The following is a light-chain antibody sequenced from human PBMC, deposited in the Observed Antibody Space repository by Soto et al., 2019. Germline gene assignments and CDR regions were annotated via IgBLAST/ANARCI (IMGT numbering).Light chain of an antibody. V-gene: IGKV3-15*01. CDR1: QSVSSN. Sequence: EIVMTQSPATLSVSPGERATLSCRASQSVSSNLAWYQQKPGQAPRLLLYGASARATAIPARFSGSGSGTEFTLTISSLQSEDFAVYYCQQYNNWPIMYTFGQGTKLVIK. CDR3: QQYNNWPIMYT. CDR2: GAS. J-gene: IGKJ2*01.